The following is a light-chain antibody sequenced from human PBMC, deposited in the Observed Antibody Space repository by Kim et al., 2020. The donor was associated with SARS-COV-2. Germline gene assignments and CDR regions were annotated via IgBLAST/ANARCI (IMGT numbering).Light chain of an antibody. CDR3: SAWDGSLNGYV. CDR1: SSNIGSNT. CDR2: NNY. V-gene: IGLV1-44*01. J-gene: IGLJ1*01. Sequence: GQRVTISCSGSSSNIGSNTVNWYQQLPGTAPKLLIYNNYQRPSGVPARFSGSKSGTSASLAISGLQSEDEANYYCSAWDGSLNGYVFGAGTMVTVL.